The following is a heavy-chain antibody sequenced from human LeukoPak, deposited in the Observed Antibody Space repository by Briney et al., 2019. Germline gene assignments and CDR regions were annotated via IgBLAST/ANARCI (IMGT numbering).Heavy chain of an antibody. D-gene: IGHD5-18*01. CDR1: GFTFSSYW. CDR2: INWNGGST. V-gene: IGHV3-20*04. CDR3: ARADGYSYGLCFDY. Sequence: GGSLRLSCAASGFTFSSYWMHWVRQAPGKGLVWVSRINWNGGSTGYADSVKGRFTISRDNAKNSLYLQMNSLRAEDTALYYCARADGYSYGLCFDYWGQGTLVTVSS. J-gene: IGHJ4*02.